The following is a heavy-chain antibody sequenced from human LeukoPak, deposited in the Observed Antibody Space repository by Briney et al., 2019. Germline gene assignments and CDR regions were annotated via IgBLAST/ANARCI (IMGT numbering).Heavy chain of an antibody. CDR3: AKDLAVMDYYYGMDV. D-gene: IGHD2-21*01. Sequence: GGSLRLSCAASGFTFDDYAMHWVRQAPGKGLEWVSLISGDGGSTYYADSVKGRFTISRDNSKNSLYLQMNSMRTEDTALYYCAKDLAVMDYYYGMDVWGQGTTVTVSS. CDR2: ISGDGGST. J-gene: IGHJ6*02. V-gene: IGHV3-43*02. CDR1: GFTFDDYA.